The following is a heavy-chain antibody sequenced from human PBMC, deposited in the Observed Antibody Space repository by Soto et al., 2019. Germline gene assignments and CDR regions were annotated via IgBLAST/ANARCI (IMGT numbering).Heavy chain of an antibody. J-gene: IGHJ4*01. V-gene: IGHV1-69*02. Sequence: QVHLVQSGAEVKKPGSSVKVSCKASGDTFSSYIISWVRQAPGQGLEWMGRISPAVGIPNYAQKFQDRVTITADGSTSTAYMELSGLRSEDTAIYYCATLGSGSYDYWGHGTLVTASS. D-gene: IGHD1-26*01. CDR2: ISPAVGIP. CDR1: GDTFSSYI. CDR3: ATLGSGSYDY.